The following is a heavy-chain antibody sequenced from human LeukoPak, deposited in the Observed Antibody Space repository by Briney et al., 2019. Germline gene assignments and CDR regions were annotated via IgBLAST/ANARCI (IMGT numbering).Heavy chain of an antibody. CDR2: MNPNSGNT. CDR1: GYTFTSYD. V-gene: IGHV1-8*03. Sequence: GASVKVSCTASGYTFTSYDIKWVREATGQGLGWMGGMNPNSGNTGYAQKFQGRVTITRNTSISTAYMEVSSLRSEDTAVYYCARGTSIFDPWGQGTLVTVPS. CDR3: ARGTSIFDP. J-gene: IGHJ5*02. D-gene: IGHD6-6*01.